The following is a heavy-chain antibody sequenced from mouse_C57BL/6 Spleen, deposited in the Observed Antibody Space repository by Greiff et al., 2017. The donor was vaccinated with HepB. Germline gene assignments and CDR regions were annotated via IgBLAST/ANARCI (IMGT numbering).Heavy chain of an antibody. CDR3: ARDYGSPYWYFDV. J-gene: IGHJ1*03. V-gene: IGHV1-81*01. Sequence: VKLVESGAELARPGASVKLSCKASGYTFTSYGISWVKQRTGQGLEWIGEIYPRSGNTYYNEKFKGKATLTADKSSSTAYMELRSLTSEDSAVYFCARDYGSPYWYFDVWGTGTTVTVSS. CDR2: IYPRSGNT. CDR1: GYTFTSYG. D-gene: IGHD1-1*01.